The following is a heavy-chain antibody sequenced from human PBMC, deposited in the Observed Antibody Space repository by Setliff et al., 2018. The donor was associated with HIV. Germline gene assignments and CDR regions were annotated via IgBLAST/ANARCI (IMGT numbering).Heavy chain of an antibody. CDR1: YGSINNHY. CDR3: ARGLMVNGADPFDY. Sequence: PSETLSLTCSIFYGSINNHYWTWIRQPPGKGLEWIGYINYRGNTYYNPSVKSRVTISMDTSKNQFSLRLNSVTAADTAVYYCARGLMVNGADPFDYWGQGALVTVSS. J-gene: IGHJ4*02. D-gene: IGHD2-8*01. CDR2: INYRGNT. V-gene: IGHV4-59*11.